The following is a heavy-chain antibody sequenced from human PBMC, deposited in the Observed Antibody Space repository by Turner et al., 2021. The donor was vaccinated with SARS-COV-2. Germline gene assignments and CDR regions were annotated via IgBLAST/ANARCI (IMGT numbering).Heavy chain of an antibody. CDR3: ARDYYDFWSGKSFKHASFDY. CDR1: GSPFRRYS. D-gene: IGHD3-3*01. V-gene: IGHV3-21*01. Sequence: EVQLVESGGGLVKPGGSLRLSCAASGSPFRRYSMNWGRQAPGKGLEWVSSMSSRISYIYYADSVKGRFTISRDNAKNSLYLQMNSLRAEDTAVYYCARDYYDFWSGKSFKHASFDYWGQGTLVTVSS. CDR2: MSSRISYI. J-gene: IGHJ4*02.